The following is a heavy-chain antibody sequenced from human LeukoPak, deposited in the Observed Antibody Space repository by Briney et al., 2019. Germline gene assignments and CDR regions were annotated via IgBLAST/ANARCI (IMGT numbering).Heavy chain of an antibody. CDR1: GYTFTGYY. CDR2: INPNSGGT. Sequence: ASVKVSCKASGYTFTGYYMHWVRQAPGQGLEWMGWINPNSGGTNYAQKFQGRVTMTRDTSISTAYMELSRLRSDDTAVYYCARDPGIVVVPAAIYYYYMDVWGKGTTVTISS. J-gene: IGHJ6*03. V-gene: IGHV1-2*02. CDR3: ARDPGIVVVPAAIYYYYMDV. D-gene: IGHD2-2*01.